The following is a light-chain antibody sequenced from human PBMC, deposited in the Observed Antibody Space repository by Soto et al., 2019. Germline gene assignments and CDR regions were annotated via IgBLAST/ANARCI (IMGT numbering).Light chain of an antibody. CDR1: SSDVGDYNY. CDR3: CSYAGSYRI. J-gene: IGLJ1*01. Sequence: QSALTQPRSVSGSPGQSVTISCTGTSSDVGDYNYVSWYQQHPGKAPKLIIYDVSKRPSGVPDRFSGSKSGNMASLTISGLQAEDEADYYCCSYAGSYRIFGTGTKLTVL. CDR2: DVS. V-gene: IGLV2-11*01.